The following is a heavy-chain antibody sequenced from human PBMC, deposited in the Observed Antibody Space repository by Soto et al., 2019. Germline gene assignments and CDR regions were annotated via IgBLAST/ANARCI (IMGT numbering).Heavy chain of an antibody. Sequence: ASVKVSCKASGYTFTSYYMHWVRQAPGQGLEWMGIINPSGGSTSYAQKFQGRVTMTRDTSTSTVYMELSSLRSEDTAVYYCARGRGYDILTGYYAYYYYYGMYVWGQGTTVTVSS. V-gene: IGHV1-46*01. CDR3: ARGRGYDILTGYYAYYYYYGMYV. CDR1: GYTFTSYY. CDR2: INPSGGST. D-gene: IGHD3-9*01. J-gene: IGHJ6*02.